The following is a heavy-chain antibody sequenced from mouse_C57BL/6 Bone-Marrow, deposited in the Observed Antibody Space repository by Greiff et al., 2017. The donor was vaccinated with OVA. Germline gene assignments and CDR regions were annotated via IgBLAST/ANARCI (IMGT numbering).Heavy chain of an antibody. CDR1: GFTFSSYA. CDR2: ISDGGSYT. CDR3: ARDRGRPDGYYDY. J-gene: IGHJ2*01. D-gene: IGHD2-3*01. Sequence: EVKLMESGGGLVKPGGSLKLSCAASGFTFSSYAMSWVRQTPEKRLEWVATISDGGSYTYYPDNVKGRFTISRDNAKNNLYLQMSHLKSEDSAMYDGARDRGRPDGYYDYWGQGTTLTVSS. V-gene: IGHV5-4*01.